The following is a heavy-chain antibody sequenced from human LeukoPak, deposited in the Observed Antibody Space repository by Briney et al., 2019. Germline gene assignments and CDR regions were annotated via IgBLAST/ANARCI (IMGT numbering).Heavy chain of an antibody. Sequence: SETLSLTCTVSGGSISSYYWGWIRQPPGKGLEWIGSIYYSGSTYYNPSLKSRVTISVDTSKNQFSLKLSSVTAADTAVYYCATTGITIFGVVINYYYYGMDVWGQGTTVTVSS. CDR1: GGSISSYY. CDR2: IYYSGST. CDR3: ATTGITIFGVVINYYYYGMDV. V-gene: IGHV4-39*01. J-gene: IGHJ6*02. D-gene: IGHD3-3*01.